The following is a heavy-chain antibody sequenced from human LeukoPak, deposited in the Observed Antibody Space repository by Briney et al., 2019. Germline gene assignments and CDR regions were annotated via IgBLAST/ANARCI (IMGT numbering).Heavy chain of an antibody. CDR1: GFTFSSYE. J-gene: IGHJ4*02. CDR3: ARDGYSSSWSMADRGY. V-gene: IGHV3-30*04. D-gene: IGHD6-13*01. CDR2: ISYDGSNK. Sequence: GGSLRLSCAASGFTFSSYEMNWVRQAPGKGLEWVAVISYDGSNKYYADSVKGRFTISRDNSKNTLYLQMNSLRAEDTAVYYCARDGYSSSWSMADRGYWGQGTLVTVSS.